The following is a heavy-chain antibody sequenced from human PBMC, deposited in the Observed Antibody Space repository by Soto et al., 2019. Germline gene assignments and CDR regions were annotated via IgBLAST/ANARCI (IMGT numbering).Heavy chain of an antibody. J-gene: IGHJ4*02. Sequence: QVQLVQSGAEVKKPGASVKVSCKASGYTFTSYAMHWVRQAPGQRLEWMGWINAGNGNTKYSQKFQGSVTITRDTSASTAYMELSSLGAEDTAVYSCARGPGGHDGPGDYWGQGTLVTVSS. CDR2: INAGNGNT. D-gene: IGHD2-15*01. CDR1: GYTFTSYA. CDR3: ARGPGGHDGPGDY. V-gene: IGHV1-3*01.